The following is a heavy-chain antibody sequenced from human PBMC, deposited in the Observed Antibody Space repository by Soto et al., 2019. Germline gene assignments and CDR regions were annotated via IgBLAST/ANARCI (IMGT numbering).Heavy chain of an antibody. CDR1: GYSFAGYW. V-gene: IGHV5-10-1*01. Sequence: GESLKISCKGSGYSFAGYWITWVRQKPGQGLEWMGRIDPSDSQTYYSPSFRGHVTISVTKSITTVFLQWSSLRASDTAMYYCARQIYDSDTGPNFQYYFDSWGQGTPVTVSS. CDR3: ARQIYDSDTGPNFQYYFDS. D-gene: IGHD3-22*01. CDR2: IDPSDSQT. J-gene: IGHJ4*02.